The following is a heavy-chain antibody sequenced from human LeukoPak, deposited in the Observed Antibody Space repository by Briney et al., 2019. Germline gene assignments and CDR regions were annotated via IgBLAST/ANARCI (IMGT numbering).Heavy chain of an antibody. CDR1: GLTFNNYA. Sequence: GGSLRLSCVASGLTFNNYAMSWVRQAPGKALQWVSGISGRGGGTYYTDSVKGRFTISRDNSKNSLYLQMNSLRTEDTALYYCAKDIMPAARPDPSWGQATLATVSS. CDR3: AKDIMPAARPDPS. V-gene: IGHV3-43*02. CDR2: ISGRGGGT. J-gene: IGHJ4*02. D-gene: IGHD6-6*01.